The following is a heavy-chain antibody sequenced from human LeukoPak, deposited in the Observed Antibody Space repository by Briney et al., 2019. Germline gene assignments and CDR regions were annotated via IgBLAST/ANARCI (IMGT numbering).Heavy chain of an antibody. CDR1: GYTFTSHG. D-gene: IGHD6-19*01. Sequence: ASVKVSCKASGYTFTSHGITWVRQALGQGLEWMGWFSAYSGTTNYAQKFQGRVTMTTDTSTSTAYMEVSSLRSDDTAVYYCAGESSGWVWVDYWGQGTLVTVSS. CDR3: AGESSGWVWVDY. J-gene: IGHJ4*02. CDR2: FSAYSGTT. V-gene: IGHV1-18*01.